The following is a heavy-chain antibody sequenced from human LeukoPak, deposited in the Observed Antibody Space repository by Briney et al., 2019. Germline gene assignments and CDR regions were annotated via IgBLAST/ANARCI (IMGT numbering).Heavy chain of an antibody. CDR2: IYTSGST. Sequence: SETLSLTCTVSGGSISSGSYYWSWIRQPAGKGLEWIGRIYTSGSTNYNPSLKSRVTISVDTSKNQFSLKLSSVTAADTAVYYCARGRGSGWFYWYFDLWGRGTLVTVSP. J-gene: IGHJ2*01. CDR3: ARGRGSGWFYWYFDL. D-gene: IGHD6-19*01. V-gene: IGHV4-61*02. CDR1: GGSISSGSYY.